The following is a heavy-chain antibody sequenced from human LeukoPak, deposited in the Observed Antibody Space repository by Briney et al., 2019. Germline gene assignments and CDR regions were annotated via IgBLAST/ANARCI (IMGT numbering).Heavy chain of an antibody. CDR1: GYSISSGYY. CDR2: INDGGST. Sequence: SETLSLTCSVSGYSISSGYYWGWIRQTPGKGLEWIGEINDGGSTNYNPSLKSRVTMSIDTSKKQFSLKLSSVTAADTAVYYCASYWNYGWFDPWGQGTLVTVSS. CDR3: ASYWNYGWFDP. J-gene: IGHJ5*02. V-gene: IGHV4-38-2*02. D-gene: IGHD1-7*01.